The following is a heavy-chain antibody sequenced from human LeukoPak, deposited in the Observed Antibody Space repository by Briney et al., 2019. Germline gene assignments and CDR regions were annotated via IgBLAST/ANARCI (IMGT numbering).Heavy chain of an antibody. CDR2: ISYDGSNK. CDR3: ARDPSYYYDSSGSIFDY. D-gene: IGHD3-22*01. V-gene: IGHV3-30-3*01. Sequence: GGSLRLSCAAPGFTFSSYAMHWVRQAPGKGLEWVAVISYDGSNKYYADSVKGRFTISRDNSKNTLYLQMNSLRAEDTAVYYCARDPSYYYDSSGSIFDYWGQGTLVTVSS. CDR1: GFTFSSYA. J-gene: IGHJ4*02.